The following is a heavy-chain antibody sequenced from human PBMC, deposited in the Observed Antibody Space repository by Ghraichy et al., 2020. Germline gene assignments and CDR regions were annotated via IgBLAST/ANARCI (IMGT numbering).Heavy chain of an antibody. CDR1: GYSFTSHA. CDR3: AREGWDYYDSSGPAGAFDI. Sequence: GGSLRLSCAASGYSFTSHAMHLFLHSPFNFPPPMPVITPHGDDQFYGDSVRGRFIISRDTSKNTVFLQMNSLRPEDTAIYYCAREGWDYYDSSGPAGAFDIWGQGTLVTVSS. J-gene: IGHJ3*02. D-gene: IGHD3-22*01. V-gene: IGHV3-30*01. CDR2: ITPHGDDQ.